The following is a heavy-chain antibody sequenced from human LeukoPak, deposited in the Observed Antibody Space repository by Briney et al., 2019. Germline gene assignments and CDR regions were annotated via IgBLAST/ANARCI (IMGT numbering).Heavy chain of an antibody. CDR2: IYYSGST. Sequence: SETLSLTCTVSGGSINNTNYYWGWIRQPPGKGLEWIGSIYYSGSTYYNPSLKSRVTISVDTSKNQFALKVNSVTAADTAVYYCAREDSGTYPAGGWGQGTPVTVSS. CDR1: GGSINNTNYY. D-gene: IGHD1-26*01. J-gene: IGHJ4*01. CDR3: AREDSGTYPAGG. V-gene: IGHV4-39*06.